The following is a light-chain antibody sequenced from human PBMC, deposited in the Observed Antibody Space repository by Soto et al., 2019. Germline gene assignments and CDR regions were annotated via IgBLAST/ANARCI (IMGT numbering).Light chain of an antibody. CDR2: AGT. CDR1: SSDV. CDR3: CSYAGRSTFRYV. Sequence: QSALTQPASVSGSPGQSITISCTRTSSDVSWYQQHPGKVPKLIIYAGTERPSGVSNRFSGSKSGNTASLTISGLQAEDEADYYCCSYAGRSTFRYVFAPGTKLTVL. J-gene: IGLJ1*01. V-gene: IGLV2-23*03.